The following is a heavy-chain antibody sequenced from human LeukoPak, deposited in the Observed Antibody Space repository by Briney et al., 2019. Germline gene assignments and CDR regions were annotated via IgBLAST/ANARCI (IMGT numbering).Heavy chain of an antibody. CDR3: ARDARYCSSTSCLIDY. CDR1: GFTFSRYW. Sequence: GGSLRLSCAISGFTFSRYWMTWVRQAPGKGLKCVAIIKPDGSESYYGDSVKGRFTISRDNAKDSLYLQMKSLRAEDTALYYCARDARYCSSTSCLIDYWGQGTLVTVSS. D-gene: IGHD2-2*01. CDR2: IKPDGSES. V-gene: IGHV3-7*03. J-gene: IGHJ4*02.